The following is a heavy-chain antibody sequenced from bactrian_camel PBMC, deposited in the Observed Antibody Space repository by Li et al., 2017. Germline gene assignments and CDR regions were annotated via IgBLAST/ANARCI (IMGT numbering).Heavy chain of an antibody. CDR1: EFNVGGSD. D-gene: IGHD5*01. CDR2: INSGGSIT. CDR3: VREHGLGGVFDY. Sequence: QLVESGGGSVQAGETLRLSCTASEFNVGGSDMAWFRRAPGKGLERVSMINSGGSITYYADSVKGRFTTSRDNAKNTVYLQMRSLKVEDTAVYYCVREHGLGGVFDYWGQGTQVTVS. V-gene: IGHV3S40*01. J-gene: IGHJ4*01.